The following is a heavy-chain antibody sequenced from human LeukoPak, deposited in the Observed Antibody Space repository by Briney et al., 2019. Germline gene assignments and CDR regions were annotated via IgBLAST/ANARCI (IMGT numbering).Heavy chain of an antibody. V-gene: IGHV4-59*01. CDR2: IYYSGST. CDR3: ARRALLYSSGWYYFDY. CDR1: GVSISRYY. D-gene: IGHD6-19*01. J-gene: IGHJ4*02. Sequence: SETLSLTCTVSGVSISRYYWSWVRQPPGKGLEWIGYIYYSGSTNYNPSLKSRVTISVDTSKKQFSLKLSSVTAADTAVYYCARRALLYSSGWYYFDYWGQGTLVTVSS.